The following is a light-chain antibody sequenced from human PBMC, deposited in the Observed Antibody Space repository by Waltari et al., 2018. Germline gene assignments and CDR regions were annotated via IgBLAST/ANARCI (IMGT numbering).Light chain of an antibody. CDR1: QGISSY. J-gene: IGKJ3*01. V-gene: IGKV1-17*01. CDR2: AAS. Sequence: DIQMTQSPSSLSASVGDTVTISCRASQGISSYLNWFQQKPGKAPKLLIYAASSLESGVPSRFSGSGSGTEFTLTISSLQPEEFAAYYCLQYKSDPFTFGPGTKLDIK. CDR3: LQYKSDPFT.